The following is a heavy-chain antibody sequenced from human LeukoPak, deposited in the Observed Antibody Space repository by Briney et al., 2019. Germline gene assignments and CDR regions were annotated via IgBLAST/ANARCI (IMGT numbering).Heavy chain of an antibody. CDR3: ARDNYYGSGSYYYFDY. Sequence: GGPLKLSCAASGFTFSSYEMNWVRQAPGKGLEWVSYISSSGSTIYYADSVKGRFTISRDNAKNSLYLQMNSLRAEDTAVYYCARDNYYGSGSYYYFDYWGQGTLVTVSS. CDR2: ISSSGSTI. CDR1: GFTFSSYE. J-gene: IGHJ4*02. D-gene: IGHD3-10*01. V-gene: IGHV3-48*03.